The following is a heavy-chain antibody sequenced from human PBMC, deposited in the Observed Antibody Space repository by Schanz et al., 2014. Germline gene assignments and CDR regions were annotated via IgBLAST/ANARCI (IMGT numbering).Heavy chain of an antibody. V-gene: IGHV1-46*02. D-gene: IGHD3-10*02. J-gene: IGHJ4*02. CDR1: GYTFNNHG. CDR2: INPSVGNT. CDR3: AKNQYDDVDLSSFYFDF. Sequence: QVQLVQSGGEVKKPGASATVSCKASGYTFNNHGISWVRQAPGQGLEWMGLINPSVGNTNYAQKFQGRVTMTRDTSTSTVYMELSSLRSEDTAVYYCAKNQYDDVDLSSFYFDFWGQGTLVTVSS.